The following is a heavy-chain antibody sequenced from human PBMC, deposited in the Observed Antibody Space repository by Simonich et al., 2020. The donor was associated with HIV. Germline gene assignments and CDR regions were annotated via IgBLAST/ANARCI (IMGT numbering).Heavy chain of an antibody. V-gene: IGHV1-2*02. J-gene: IGHJ4*02. CDR3: ARAYYDTLTGYLYLDS. Sequence: QVSLVQSGAEVKRPGASVKVSCKASGYSFTDYYIHWVRPAPGQGLGWMGGISPNSGAKNYARQFRGRVTRTRDTAISTAYMELSRPRSDDTAVYYCARAYYDTLTGYLYLDSWGQGTLVTVSS. CDR2: ISPNSGAK. D-gene: IGHD3-9*01. CDR1: GYSFTDYY.